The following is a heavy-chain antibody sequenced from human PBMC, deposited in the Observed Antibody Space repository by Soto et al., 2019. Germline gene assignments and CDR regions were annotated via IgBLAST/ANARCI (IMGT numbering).Heavy chain of an antibody. Sequence: EVQLLESGGGLVQPGGSLRLSCAASGFAFRTYAMSWVRQAPGKGLEWVSAISGSGDSTNYADSVEGRFTICRDNSKNTVYLQMNSLRAEDTAVYYCAKENLVVVTSGDFDYWGQGTLVTVAS. CDR3: AKENLVVVTSGDFDY. CDR1: GFAFRTYA. V-gene: IGHV3-23*01. CDR2: ISGSGDST. J-gene: IGHJ4*02. D-gene: IGHD2-21*02.